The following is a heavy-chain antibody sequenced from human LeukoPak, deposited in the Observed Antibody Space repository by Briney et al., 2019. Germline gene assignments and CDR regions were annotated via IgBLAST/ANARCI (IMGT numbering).Heavy chain of an antibody. D-gene: IGHD3-3*01. V-gene: IGHV1-18*01. CDR3: ARDRADYDFWSGYYRGMDV. CDR2: ISAYNGNT. CDR1: GYIFTSYG. Sequence: GASVKVSCKASGYIFTSYGISWVRQAPGQGLEWMGWISAYNGNTNYAQKLQGRVTMTTDTSTSTAYMELRSLRSDDTAVYYCARDRADYDFWSGYYRGMDVWGQGTTVTVSS. J-gene: IGHJ6*02.